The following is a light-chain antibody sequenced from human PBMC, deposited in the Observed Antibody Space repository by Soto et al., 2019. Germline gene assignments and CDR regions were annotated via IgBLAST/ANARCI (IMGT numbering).Light chain of an antibody. J-gene: IGLJ3*02. CDR1: NSDVGSYDL. Sequence: QSALTQPASVSGSPGQSITISCTGTNSDVGSYDLVSWYQQHPGKAPKLMIFEVNKRPSGVSNRFSGSESGNTASLTISGLQAEDESDYYCCSYAGGSTYVLFGGGTKLTVL. V-gene: IGLV2-23*02. CDR3: CSYAGGSTYVL. CDR2: EVN.